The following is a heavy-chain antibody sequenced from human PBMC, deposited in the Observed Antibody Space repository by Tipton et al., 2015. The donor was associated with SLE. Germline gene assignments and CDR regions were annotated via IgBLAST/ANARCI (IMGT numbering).Heavy chain of an antibody. CDR3: ARDPMVTAAFYAFDI. D-gene: IGHD2-21*02. CDR1: GGSISTHY. V-gene: IGHV4-59*11. Sequence: TLSLTCNVSGGSISTHYWSWIRQPPGKGLEWIVYVYYSGSTNLNPSLKSRVTMSVDTSKNQFSLKLTSVTAADTAVYYCARDPMVTAAFYAFDIWGPGTMVTVSS. J-gene: IGHJ3*02. CDR2: VYYSGST.